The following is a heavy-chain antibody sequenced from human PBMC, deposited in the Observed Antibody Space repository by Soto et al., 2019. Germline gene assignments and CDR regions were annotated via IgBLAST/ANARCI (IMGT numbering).Heavy chain of an antibody. J-gene: IGHJ2*01. CDR2: INTKFGAT. CDR1: GGSFSKKA. D-gene: IGHD5-12*01. Sequence: QVQLVQSGAELKKPGSSVKVSCEASGGSFSKKAISWLRQAPGQGLEWMGGINTKFGATNYAPKFQGRITITASESTNTVYMTLSTLTFEDTAVYYCARGATSGFEYWYFDLGGRGTLVSVSS. V-gene: IGHV1-69*01. CDR3: ARGATSGFEYWYFDL.